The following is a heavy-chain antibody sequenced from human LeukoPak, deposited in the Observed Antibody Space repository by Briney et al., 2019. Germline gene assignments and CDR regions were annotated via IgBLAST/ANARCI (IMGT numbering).Heavy chain of an antibody. CDR1: GFTVSSNY. D-gene: IGHD1-14*01. V-gene: IGHV3-66*01. J-gene: IGHJ4*02. Sequence: PGGSLRLSCAASGFTVSSNYMSWVRQAPGKGLEWVSVIYSGGSTYYADSVEGRFTISRDISKNKVYLQMNSLRAEDTAVYYCARGRPTGFDYWGQGTLVTVSS. CDR3: ARGRPTGFDY. CDR2: IYSGGST.